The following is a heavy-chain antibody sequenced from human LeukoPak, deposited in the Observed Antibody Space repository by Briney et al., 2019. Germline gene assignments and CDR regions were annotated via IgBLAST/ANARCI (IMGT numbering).Heavy chain of an antibody. CDR2: IIPIFGTA. CDR3: ARAYSGYRDFDY. D-gene: IGHD5-12*01. V-gene: IGHV1-69*05. CDR1: GGTFSSYA. J-gene: IGHJ4*02. Sequence: SVEVSCKASGGTFSSYAISWVRQAPGQGLEWMGGIIPIFGTANYAQKFQGRVTITTDESTSTAYMELSSLRSEDTAVYYCARAYSGYRDFDYWGQGTLVTVSS.